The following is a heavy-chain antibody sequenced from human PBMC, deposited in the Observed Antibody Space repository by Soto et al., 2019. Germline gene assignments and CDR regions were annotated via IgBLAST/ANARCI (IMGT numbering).Heavy chain of an antibody. CDR2: TDPSDSYT. Sequence: PGESLKISCKGSGYSFTSYWISWVRQMPGKGLEWMGRTDPSDSYTNYSPSFQGHVTISADKSISTAYLQWSSLKASDTAMYYCAIVVVPAAITGWDYYYYGMDVWGQGTTVTVSS. V-gene: IGHV5-10-1*01. D-gene: IGHD2-2*02. CDR1: GYSFTSYW. J-gene: IGHJ6*02. CDR3: AIVVVPAAITGWDYYYYGMDV.